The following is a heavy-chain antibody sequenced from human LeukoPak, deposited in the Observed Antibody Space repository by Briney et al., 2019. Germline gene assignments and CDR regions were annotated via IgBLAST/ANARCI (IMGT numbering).Heavy chain of an antibody. J-gene: IGHJ4*02. CDR3: ARDLGYYFDC. Sequence: GSPRLSCAASGFTVSSKYMTWVRQAPGKGLEWVSLIYDDCSTYYADSVRGRFTISRHNSKNTLYLQMNSLRAEDTAVYYCARDLGYYFDCWGQGTLVTVSS. CDR1: GFTVSSKY. V-gene: IGHV3-53*04. CDR2: IYDDCST. D-gene: IGHD3-16*01.